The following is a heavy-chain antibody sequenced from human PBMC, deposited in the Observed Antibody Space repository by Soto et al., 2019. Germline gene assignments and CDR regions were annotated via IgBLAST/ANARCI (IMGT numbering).Heavy chain of an antibody. Sequence: ASVKVSCKASGGTFSSYTISWVRQAPGKGLEWMGGFDPEDGETIYAQKFQGRVTMTEDTSTDTAYMELSSLRSEDTAVYYCATDRSGIVLYNGFDYWGQGTLVTVSS. CDR1: GGTFSSYT. V-gene: IGHV1-24*01. D-gene: IGHD1-26*01. CDR3: ATDRSGIVLYNGFDY. CDR2: FDPEDGET. J-gene: IGHJ4*02.